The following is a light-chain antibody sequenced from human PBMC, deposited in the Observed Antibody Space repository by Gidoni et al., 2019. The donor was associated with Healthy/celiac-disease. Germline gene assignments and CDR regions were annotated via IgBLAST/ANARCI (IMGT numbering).Light chain of an antibody. J-gene: IGKJ2*01. V-gene: IGKV1-33*01. CDR2: DAS. CDR3: QQYDNLPYT. CDR1: QDISNY. Sequence: DIQMTQSPSSLSASVGDRVTITCQASQDISNYLNWYQQKPGKAPKLLIYDASNLETGVTSRFSGSGSGTDFTFTISSLQPEDIATYYCQQYDNLPYTFDHXTKLEI.